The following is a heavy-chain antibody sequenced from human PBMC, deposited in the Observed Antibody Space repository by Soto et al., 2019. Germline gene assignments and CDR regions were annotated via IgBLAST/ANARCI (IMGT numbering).Heavy chain of an antibody. Sequence: ASVKVSCKASGYTFTSYGISWVRQAPGQGLEWMGWISAYNGNTNYAQKLQGRVTMTTDTSTSTAYMELRSLRSDDTAVYYCARPLSGSRGWPHVFDIGGKGTMVTVSS. CDR3: ARPLSGSRGWPHVFDI. J-gene: IGHJ3*02. D-gene: IGHD6-19*01. CDR1: GYTFTSYG. CDR2: ISAYNGNT. V-gene: IGHV1-18*01.